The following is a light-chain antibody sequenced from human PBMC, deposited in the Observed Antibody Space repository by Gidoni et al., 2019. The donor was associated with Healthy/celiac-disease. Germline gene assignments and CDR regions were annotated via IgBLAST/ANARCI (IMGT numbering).Light chain of an antibody. Sequence: SLSPGERAPLSCRASHSVSSSYLAWYQQKPGQAPRLLIYGASSRATGIPDRFSGSGSGTDFTLTISRLEPEDFAVYYCQQYGSSPWTFXXXTKVEIK. CDR3: QQYGSSPWT. CDR1: HSVSSSY. CDR2: GAS. J-gene: IGKJ1*01. V-gene: IGKV3-20*01.